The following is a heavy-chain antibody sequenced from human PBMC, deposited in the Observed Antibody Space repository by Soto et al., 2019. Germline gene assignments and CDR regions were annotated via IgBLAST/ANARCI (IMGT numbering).Heavy chain of an antibody. J-gene: IGHJ6*02. Sequence: GESLKISCKGSGYSFTSYWIGWVRQMPGKGLEWMGIIYPGDSDTRYSPSFQGQVTISADKSISTAYLQWSSLKASDTAMYYCARHRVPNYDSSGSYGMDVWGQGTTVTVSS. CDR2: IYPGDSDT. V-gene: IGHV5-51*01. CDR3: ARHRVPNYDSSGSYGMDV. CDR1: GYSFTSYW. D-gene: IGHD3-22*01.